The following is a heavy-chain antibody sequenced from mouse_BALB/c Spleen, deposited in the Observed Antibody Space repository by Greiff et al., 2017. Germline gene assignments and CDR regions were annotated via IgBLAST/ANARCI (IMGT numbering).Heavy chain of an antibody. D-gene: IGHD2-14*01. CDR3: ASQVPDY. CDR1: GYTFTDYN. CDR2: IYPYNGGT. V-gene: IGHV1S29*02. J-gene: IGHJ2*01. Sequence: EVQLQQSGPELVKPGASVKISCKASGYTFTDYNMHWVKQSHGKSLEWIGYIYPYNGGTGYNQKFKSKATLTVDNSSSTAYMELRSLTSEDSAVYYCASQVPDYWGQGTTLTVSS.